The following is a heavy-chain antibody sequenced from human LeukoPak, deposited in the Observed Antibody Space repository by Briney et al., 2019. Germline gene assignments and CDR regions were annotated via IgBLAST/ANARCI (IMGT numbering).Heavy chain of an antibody. CDR1: GGSISSGSYY. J-gene: IGHJ4*02. Sequence: SQTLSLTCTVSGGSISSGSYYWSWIRQPPGKGLEWIGYIYYIGSTNYNPSLKSRVTISVDTSKNQFSLKLSSVTAADTAVYYCAKDRMDYYFDYWGQGTLVTVSS. D-gene: IGHD3/OR15-3a*01. V-gene: IGHV4-61*01. CDR3: AKDRMDYYFDY. CDR2: IYYIGST.